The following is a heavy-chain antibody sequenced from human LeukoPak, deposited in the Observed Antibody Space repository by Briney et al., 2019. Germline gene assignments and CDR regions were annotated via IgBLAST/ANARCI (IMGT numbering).Heavy chain of an antibody. Sequence: GESLKISCKASGYSFSSYSIAWVRQVPGKGLEWMGMIHGGDFNVIYSPHFQGQVTISVDKSINTAYLQWSSLKASDSALYYCARHNCYDSWGQGTLVTVSS. J-gene: IGHJ4*02. CDR3: ARHNCYDS. D-gene: IGHD3-16*01. V-gene: IGHV5-51*01. CDR1: GYSFSSYS. CDR2: IHGGDFNV.